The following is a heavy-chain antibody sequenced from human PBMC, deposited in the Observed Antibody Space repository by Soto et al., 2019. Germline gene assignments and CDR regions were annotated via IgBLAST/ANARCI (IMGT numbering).Heavy chain of an antibody. Sequence: RGSLRLSCAASGFTFSSYSMNWVRQAPGKGLEWVSYISGSSSTIYYADSVKGRFTISRDNAKNSLFLQMNSLRAEDTAVYYCAREGIILTGYYKDFWGQGTLVTVSS. V-gene: IGHV3-48*01. CDR1: GFTFSSYS. J-gene: IGHJ4*02. CDR2: ISGSSSTI. CDR3: AREGIILTGYYKDF. D-gene: IGHD3-9*01.